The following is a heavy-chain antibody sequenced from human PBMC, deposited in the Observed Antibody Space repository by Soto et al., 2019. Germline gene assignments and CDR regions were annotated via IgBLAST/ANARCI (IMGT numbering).Heavy chain of an antibody. Sequence: EVQLVESGGGLVQPGGSLRLSCTTSGLAFSTYWMAWVRQAPGKGLEWVGNTKPDETETYYADSVEGRFTVSRDNAKSSLYLQMNSLRVEDTGVYYCATLGDVTCHYWGQGTPVTVSS. CDR1: GLAFSTYW. CDR2: TKPDETET. J-gene: IGHJ4*02. V-gene: IGHV3-7*02. CDR3: ATLGDVTCHY. D-gene: IGHD4-4*01.